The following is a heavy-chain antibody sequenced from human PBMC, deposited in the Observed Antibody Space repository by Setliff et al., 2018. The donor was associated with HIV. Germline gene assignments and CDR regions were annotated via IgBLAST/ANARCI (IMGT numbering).Heavy chain of an antibody. CDR2: IYTSGSA. Sequence: PSETLSLTCAVSGYSISSCYYWGWIRQPPGKGLEWIGSIYTSGSANYNPSLKSRATVSVDTSKNQLSLKLTSVTAADTAVYYCARGFMVRGVIHYYGMDVWGQGTTVTVS. J-gene: IGHJ6*02. D-gene: IGHD3-10*01. CDR3: ARGFMVRGVIHYYGMDV. CDR1: GYSISSCYY. V-gene: IGHV4-38-2*01.